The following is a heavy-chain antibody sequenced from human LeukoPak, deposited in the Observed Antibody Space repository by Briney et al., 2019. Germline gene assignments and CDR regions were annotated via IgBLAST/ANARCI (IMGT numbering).Heavy chain of an antibody. D-gene: IGHD3-10*01. Sequence: GGSLRLSCAASGFTFDDYAMHWVRQAPGKGLEWVSLISGVGGSTYYADSVKGRFTISRDNSKNSLYLQMNSLRTEDTALYYCAKDQNIWFGELLNWFDPWGQGTLVTVSS. CDR3: AKDQNIWFGELLNWFDP. CDR2: ISGVGGST. CDR1: GFTFDDYA. J-gene: IGHJ5*02. V-gene: IGHV3-43*02.